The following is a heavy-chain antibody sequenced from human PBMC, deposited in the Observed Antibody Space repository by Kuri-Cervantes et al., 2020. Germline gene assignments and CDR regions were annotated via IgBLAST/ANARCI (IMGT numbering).Heavy chain of an antibody. J-gene: IGHJ4*02. D-gene: IGHD6-19*01. V-gene: IGHV1-69*13. Sequence: SVKVSCKASGGTFSSYAISWVRQAPGQGLEWMGGIIPIFGTANYAQKFQGRVTITADESTSTAYMELSSLRSEDTAVYYCARDGPPLRGWAEKFDYWGQGTLVTVSS. CDR2: IIPIFGTA. CDR3: ARDGPPLRGWAEKFDY. CDR1: GGTFSSYA.